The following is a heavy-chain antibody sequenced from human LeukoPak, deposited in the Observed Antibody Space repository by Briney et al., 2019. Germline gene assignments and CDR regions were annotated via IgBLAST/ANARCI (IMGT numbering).Heavy chain of an antibody. CDR2: IKQDGSEK. D-gene: IGHD6-19*01. J-gene: IGHJ4*02. CDR3: ARGRAVAGYYFDY. CDR1: GFTFSHYW. Sequence: GGSLRLSCAASGFTFSHYWMTWVRQAPGKGLEWVANIKQDGSEKYYVDSLKGRFTISRDNAKNSLYLQMNSLRAEDTAVYYCARGRAVAGYYFDYWGQGTLVTVSS. V-gene: IGHV3-7*03.